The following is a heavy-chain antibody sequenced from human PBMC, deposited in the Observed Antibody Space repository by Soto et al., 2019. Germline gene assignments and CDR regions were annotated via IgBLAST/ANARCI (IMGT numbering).Heavy chain of an antibody. V-gene: IGHV4-34*01. D-gene: IGHD1-1*01. Sequence: QVQLQQWGAGLLKPSETLSLTCAVYGGSLRDYYWSWIRQSPGKGLEWIGEIHPSGSPHYSPSLKSRVTISVATYKNQFSLRLTSVTAADKAVYYCARVRDAYKLGNVWGPGTTVTVSS. CDR1: GGSLRDYY. J-gene: IGHJ6*02. CDR3: ARVRDAYKLGNV. CDR2: IHPSGSP.